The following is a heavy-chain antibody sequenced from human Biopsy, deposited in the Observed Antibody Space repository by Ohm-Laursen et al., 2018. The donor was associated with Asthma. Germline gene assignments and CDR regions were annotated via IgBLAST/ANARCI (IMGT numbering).Heavy chain of an antibody. D-gene: IGHD1-26*01. CDR2: TYYSGST. Sequence: ETLSLTCPVSGGSISSSYWSWIRQPPGKGLEWIGYTYYSGSTNYNPSLKSRVTISVDTSKNQFSLKLSSVTAADTAVYYCARRGLSGSYLQAYFDYWGQGTLVTVSS. J-gene: IGHJ4*02. V-gene: IGHV4-59*01. CDR1: GGSISSSY. CDR3: ARRGLSGSYLQAYFDY.